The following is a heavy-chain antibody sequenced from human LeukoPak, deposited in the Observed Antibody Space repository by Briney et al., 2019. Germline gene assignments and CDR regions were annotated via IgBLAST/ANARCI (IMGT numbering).Heavy chain of an antibody. CDR2: IYYSGST. D-gene: IGHD4-11*01. V-gene: IGHV4-59*12. CDR3: ARAVGYSNHYYYYMDV. J-gene: IGHJ6*03. Sequence: PSETLSLTCTVSGGSISSYYWSWIRQPPGKGLEWIGYIYYSGSTNYSPSLKSRVTISVDTSKNQFSLKLSSVTAADTAVYYCARAVGYSNHYYYYMDVWGKGTTVTVSS. CDR1: GGSISSYY.